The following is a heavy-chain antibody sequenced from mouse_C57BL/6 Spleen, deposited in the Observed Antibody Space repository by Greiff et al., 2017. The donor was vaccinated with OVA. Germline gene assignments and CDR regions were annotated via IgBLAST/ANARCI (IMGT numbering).Heavy chain of an antibody. Sequence: EVQLQQSGPGMVKPSQSLSLTCTVTGYSITSGYDWHWIRHFPGNKLEWMGYISYSGSTNYNPSLKSRISITHDTSKNHFFLKLNSVTTEDTATYYCARGYYGSSWRGWYFDVWGTGTTVTVSS. J-gene: IGHJ1*03. CDR1: GYSITSGYD. CDR3: ARGYYGSSWRGWYFDV. D-gene: IGHD1-1*01. V-gene: IGHV3-1*01. CDR2: ISYSGST.